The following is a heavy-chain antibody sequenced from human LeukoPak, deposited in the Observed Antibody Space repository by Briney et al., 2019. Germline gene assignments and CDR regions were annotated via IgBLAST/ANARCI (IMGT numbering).Heavy chain of an antibody. CDR3: ARVTPDGGSDY. CDR1: GFTFSSHW. J-gene: IGHJ4*02. D-gene: IGHD3-10*01. CDR2: IKQDGSEK. V-gene: IGHV3-7*03. Sequence: GGSLRLSCAASGFTFSSHWMTWVRQPPGKGLEWVANIKQDGSEKYYVDSVKGRFTISRDNAKNSLYLQMNSLRAEDTAVYFCARVTPDGGSDYWGQGTLVTVSS.